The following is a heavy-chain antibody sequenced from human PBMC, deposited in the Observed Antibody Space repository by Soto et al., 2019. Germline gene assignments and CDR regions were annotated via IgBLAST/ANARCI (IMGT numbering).Heavy chain of an antibody. Sequence: PGGSLRLSCAASGFTFSNAWMSWVRQAPGKGLEWVGRIKSKTDGGTTDYAAPVKGRFTISRDNAKNSLYLQMNSLRAEDTALYYCARVAHFTTIVVVGYYGMDVWGQGTTVTVSS. CDR3: ARVAHFTTIVVVGYYGMDV. D-gene: IGHD2-21*01. CDR2: IKSKTDGGTT. J-gene: IGHJ6*02. V-gene: IGHV3-15*05. CDR1: GFTFSNAW.